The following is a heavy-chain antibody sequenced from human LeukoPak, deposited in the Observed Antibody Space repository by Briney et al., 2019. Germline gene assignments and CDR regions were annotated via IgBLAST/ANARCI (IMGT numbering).Heavy chain of an antibody. Sequence: GGSLRLSCAASGFTFSSYAVYWVRQAPGKGLEGVSSNSGGSTYYADSVKGRFSISRDNSKNTLYLQMNSLRAEDTAVYYCAKDLGSSGWYIDYWGQGTLVTVSS. D-gene: IGHD6-19*01. CDR1: GFTFSSYA. CDR2: NSGGST. J-gene: IGHJ4*02. V-gene: IGHV3-23*01. CDR3: AKDLGSSGWYIDY.